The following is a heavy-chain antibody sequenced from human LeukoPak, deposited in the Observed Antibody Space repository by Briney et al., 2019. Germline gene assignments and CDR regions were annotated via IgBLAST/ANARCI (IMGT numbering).Heavy chain of an antibody. CDR2: IKQDGSEK. D-gene: IGHD3-3*01. J-gene: IGHJ4*02. CDR3: ARSYYDFWSGYFGPPGN. CDR1: GFTFSSYW. V-gene: IGHV3-7*01. Sequence: GGSLRLSCAASGFTFSSYWMSWVRQAPGKGLEWVANIKQDGSEKYYVDSVRGRFTISRDNAKNSLYLQINSLRAEDTAVYYCARSYYDFWSGYFGPPGNWGQGTLVTVSS.